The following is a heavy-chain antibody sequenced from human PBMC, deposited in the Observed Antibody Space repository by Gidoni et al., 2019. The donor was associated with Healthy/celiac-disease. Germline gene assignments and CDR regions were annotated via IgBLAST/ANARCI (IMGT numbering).Heavy chain of an antibody. CDR3: ARQRYDSMECFDY. CDR2: IYPGDADT. Sequence: EVQLVPSGSAVKKPGESLKISCKCSGYSFTSYWIGWVRQMPGKGLEWMGIIYPGDADTRYSPSFQGQVTISADKSISTEYLQWSSLKASDTAMYYCARQRYDSMECFDYWGQGTLVTVSS. J-gene: IGHJ4*02. D-gene: IGHD3-22*01. V-gene: IGHV5-51*01. CDR1: GYSFTSYW.